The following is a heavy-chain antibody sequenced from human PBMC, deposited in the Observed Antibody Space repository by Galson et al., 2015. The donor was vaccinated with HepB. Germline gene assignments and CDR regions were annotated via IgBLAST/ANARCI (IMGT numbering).Heavy chain of an antibody. CDR1: GDSVSNNNAA. Sequence: CAISGDSVSNNNAAWYWIRQSPSRGLEWLGRTYYRAKRYNDYAVSMKSRITINPDTSKNQVSLQLSSVTPEDTAVYYCAYGLGVWGQGTTVTVSS. CDR3: AYGLGV. CDR2: TYYRAKRYN. J-gene: IGHJ6*02. V-gene: IGHV6-1*01.